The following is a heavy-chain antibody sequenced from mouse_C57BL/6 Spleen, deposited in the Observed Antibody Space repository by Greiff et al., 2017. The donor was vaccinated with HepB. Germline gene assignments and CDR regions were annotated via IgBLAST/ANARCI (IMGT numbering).Heavy chain of an antibody. CDR3: ARGPYYYGSSYDWYFDV. Sequence: EVKLVESGGGLVKPGGSLKLSCAASGFTFSSYAMSWVRQTPEKRLEWVATISRDNAKNNLYLQMSHLKSEDTAMYYCARGPYYYGSSYDWYFDVWGTGTTVTVSS. J-gene: IGHJ1*03. CDR1: GFTFSSYA. D-gene: IGHD1-1*01. V-gene: IGHV5-4*03.